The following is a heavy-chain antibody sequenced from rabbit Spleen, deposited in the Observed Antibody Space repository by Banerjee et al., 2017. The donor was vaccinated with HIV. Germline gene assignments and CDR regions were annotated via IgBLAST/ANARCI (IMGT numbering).Heavy chain of an antibody. CDR2: IYTGSAIT. CDR3: ARDFHYKPEL. V-gene: IGHV1S40*01. D-gene: IGHD1-1*01. J-gene: IGHJ4*01. Sequence: QQLEESGGGLVKPGASLTLTCTASGFSFSSDYYMSWVRQAPGKGLEWIACIYTGSAITWYASWAKGRFTVSKTSSTTVTLQMTSLTGADTATYFCARDFHYKPELWGPGTLVTVS. CDR1: GFSFSSDYY.